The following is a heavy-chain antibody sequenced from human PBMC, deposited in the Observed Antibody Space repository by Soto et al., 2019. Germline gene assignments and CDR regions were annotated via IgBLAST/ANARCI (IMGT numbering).Heavy chain of an antibody. CDR2: IYYSGST. Sequence: SETLSLTCTISGDSVNSSSYYWSWIRQPPGKGLEWIGYIYYSGSTTYNPSLKSRVTMSVDTSKNQFSLRLSSVTAADTAVYYCATYSRGISWGQGTLVTVSS. V-gene: IGHV4-61*01. CDR3: ATYSRGIS. CDR1: GDSVNSSSYY. D-gene: IGHD6-13*01. J-gene: IGHJ5*02.